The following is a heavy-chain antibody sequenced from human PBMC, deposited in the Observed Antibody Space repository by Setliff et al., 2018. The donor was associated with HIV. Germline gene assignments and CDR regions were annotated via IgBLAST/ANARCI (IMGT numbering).Heavy chain of an antibody. J-gene: IGHJ6*03. CDR1: GGSISSGYY. V-gene: IGHV4-38-2*02. Sequence: PSETLSLTCTVSGGSISSGYYWAWIRQPPGKGLEWIGSIHHSGSTYYNPSLSSRLTISVDTSKNQVSLRLSSVTVADTGVYYCARHRDPPGSRWIYYYYYMDLWGEGTTVTVSS. CDR2: IHHSGST. D-gene: IGHD6-13*01. CDR3: ARHRDPPGSRWIYYYYYMDL.